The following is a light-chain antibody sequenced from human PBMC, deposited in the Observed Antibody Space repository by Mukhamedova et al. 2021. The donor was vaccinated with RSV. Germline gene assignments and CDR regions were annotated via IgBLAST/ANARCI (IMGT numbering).Light chain of an antibody. CDR2: AAS. Sequence: GSQSINSYLNWYQQRPGKAPKLLIYAASSLQGGVSSRFSGSGSGTDFTLTISSLQLEDFATYYCQQCYSTPLTFGGGTKVDFK. CDR1: QSINSY. V-gene: IGKV1-39*01. J-gene: IGKJ4*01. CDR3: QQCYSTPLT.